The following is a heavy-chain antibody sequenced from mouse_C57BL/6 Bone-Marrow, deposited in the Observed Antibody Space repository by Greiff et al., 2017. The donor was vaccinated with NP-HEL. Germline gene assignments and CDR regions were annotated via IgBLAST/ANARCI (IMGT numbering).Heavy chain of an antibody. CDR2: IYPRSGNT. J-gene: IGHJ3*01. CDR1: GYTFTSYG. D-gene: IGHD4-1*01. Sequence: VQLQQSGAELARPGASVKLSRKASGYTFTSYGISWVKQRTGQGLEWIGEIYPRSGNTYYNEKFKGKATLTADKSSSTAYMELRSLTSEDSAVYFCARGLGRAYWGQGTLVTVSA. V-gene: IGHV1-81*01. CDR3: ARGLGRAY.